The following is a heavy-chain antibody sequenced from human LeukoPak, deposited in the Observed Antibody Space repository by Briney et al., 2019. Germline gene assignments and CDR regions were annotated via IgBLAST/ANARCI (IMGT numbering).Heavy chain of an antibody. CDR2: IWYDGSEK. CDR1: GFTFSNYG. V-gene: IGHV3-33*01. J-gene: IGHJ5*02. Sequence: GGCLRLSCAASGFTFSNYGMHWVRQAPGKGLQWVAVIWYDGSEKYYADAVKGRFTISRDNFKNTLNLQMNSLRAEDTAVYYCARGMLSMNWFDPWGQGTLVTVSS. CDR3: ARGMLSMNWFDP. D-gene: IGHD2-8*01.